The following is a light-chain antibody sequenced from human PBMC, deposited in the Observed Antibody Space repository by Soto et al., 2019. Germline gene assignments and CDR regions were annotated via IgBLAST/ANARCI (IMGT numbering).Light chain of an antibody. Sequence: QSALTQPASVSGSPGQSITISCTGTSSYVGNYNSVSWYQQHLGKAPKLMIYEVSKRPSGVSNHFSGSKSGNAASLTISGLQAEDEADYYCCSYAGSSTFVFGTGTKVTVL. CDR3: CSYAGSSTFV. CDR1: SSYVGNYNS. V-gene: IGLV2-23*02. CDR2: EVS. J-gene: IGLJ1*01.